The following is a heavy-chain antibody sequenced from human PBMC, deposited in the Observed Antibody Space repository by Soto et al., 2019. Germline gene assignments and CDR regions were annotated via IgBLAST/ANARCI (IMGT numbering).Heavy chain of an antibody. V-gene: IGHV1-58*01. CDR3: AAGGIVGATHFYYGMDV. CDR1: GFTFTSSA. CDR2: IVVGSGNT. D-gene: IGHD1-26*01. Sequence: ASVKVSCKASGFTFTSSAVHWVRQARGQRLEWIGWIVVGSGNTNYAQKFQERVTITRDMSTSTAYMELSSLRPEDTAVYYCAAGGIVGATHFYYGMDVWGQGTTVTVSS. J-gene: IGHJ6*02.